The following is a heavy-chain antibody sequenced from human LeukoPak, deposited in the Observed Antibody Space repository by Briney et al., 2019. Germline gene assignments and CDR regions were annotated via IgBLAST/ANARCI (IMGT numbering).Heavy chain of an antibody. D-gene: IGHD3-22*01. V-gene: IGHV4-39*07. Sequence: SETLSLTCTVSGGSISSSSYYWGWIRQPPGKGLEWIGSIYYSGSTYYNPSLKTRVTMSEDVSKNQFSLTLSSVTAADTAVYYCAREMYDSGGYRVSYFDYWGQGTLVTVSS. CDR2: IYYSGST. CDR3: AREMYDSGGYRVSYFDY. CDR1: GGSISSSSYY. J-gene: IGHJ4*02.